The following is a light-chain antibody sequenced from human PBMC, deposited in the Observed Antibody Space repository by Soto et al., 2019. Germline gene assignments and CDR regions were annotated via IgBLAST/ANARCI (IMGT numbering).Light chain of an antibody. Sequence: DIQMTQTPSSLSASVGDRVTITCRASQSISSYLNWYQQKPGKARNLLIYKASTLETGVPSRFTGSGSGTEFTLTISSLEPEDFATYYCQHYNSYSRSFGQVTKVDIK. V-gene: IGKV1-5*03. CDR3: QHYNSYSRS. CDR1: QSISSY. J-gene: IGKJ1*01. CDR2: KAS.